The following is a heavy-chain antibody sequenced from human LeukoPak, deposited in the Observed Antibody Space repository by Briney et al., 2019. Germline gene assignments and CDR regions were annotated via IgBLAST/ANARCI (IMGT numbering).Heavy chain of an antibody. CDR2: IYYSGST. V-gene: IGHV4-59*01. CDR3: ARALYSSSGVYYYYMDV. D-gene: IGHD6-13*01. Sequence: SETLSLTCTVSGGSISSYYWSWIRQPPGNGLEWIGYIYYSGSTSYNPSLKSRVTISVHTSKNQFSLKLNSVTAADTAVYYCARALYSSSGVYYYYMDVWGKGTTVTVSS. J-gene: IGHJ6*03. CDR1: GGSISSYY.